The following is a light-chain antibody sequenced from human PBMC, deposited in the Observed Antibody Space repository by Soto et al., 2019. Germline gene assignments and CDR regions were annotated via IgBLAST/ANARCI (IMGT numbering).Light chain of an antibody. CDR1: SGDVGGYNY. J-gene: IGLJ2*01. CDR3: SSYTSSSTLV. CDR2: DVS. V-gene: IGLV2-14*01. Sequence: QSALTQLAPVLGSPGQWFPISCPGTSGDVGGYNYVSWYQQHPGKAPKLMIYDVSNRPSGVSNRFSGSKSGNTASLTISGLQAEDEADYYCSSYTSSSTLVFGGGTKLTVL.